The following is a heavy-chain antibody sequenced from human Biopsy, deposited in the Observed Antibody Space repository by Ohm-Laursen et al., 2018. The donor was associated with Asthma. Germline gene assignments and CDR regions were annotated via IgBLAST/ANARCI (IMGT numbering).Heavy chain of an antibody. D-gene: IGHD6-6*01. CDR3: ARAVSSSSYWYFDL. CDR1: GDAMSTSGSY. CDR2: IYYSGRT. Sequence: SEILSLTCIVSGDAMSTSGSYWGWIRQSPGKGLEWIGSIYYSGRTYYNPSLESRVTISADTSKNHFSLKVPSVTAADTAVYYCARAVSSSSYWYFDLWGRGDLVTVSS. J-gene: IGHJ2*01. V-gene: IGHV4-39*02.